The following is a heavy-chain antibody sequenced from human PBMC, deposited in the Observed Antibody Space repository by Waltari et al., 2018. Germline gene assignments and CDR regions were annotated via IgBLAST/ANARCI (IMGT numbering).Heavy chain of an antibody. CDR3: ARRQLGGPLDP. J-gene: IGHJ5*02. CDR1: GGTFGRYA. CDR2: LIPIFGAP. D-gene: IGHD1-1*01. V-gene: IGHV1-69*12. Sequence: QVHLVQSGAEVKKPGSSVKVSCKASGGTFGRYAITWVRQAPGQGLEWMGGLIPIFGAPNYAQRFQGRVTITADESTGTVYMELSSLKSEDTALYFCARRQLGGPLDPWGQGTLVTVSS.